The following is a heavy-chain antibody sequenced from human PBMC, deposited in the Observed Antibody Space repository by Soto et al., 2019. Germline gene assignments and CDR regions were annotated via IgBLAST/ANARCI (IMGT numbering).Heavy chain of an antibody. J-gene: IGHJ6*02. CDR3: ARSTYYDILTGSYYYYAMDV. CDR2: IYSEGTP. Sequence: GESLRHSFSASGFPVGRNYMSWVRPAPGKGLEWVSVIYSEGTPYYADSVKGRFTISRENSNNTLYLHMNNLRAEDTAVYYCARSTYYDILTGSYYYYAMDVWGQGTTVNVS. CDR1: GFPVGRNY. V-gene: IGHV3-53*01. D-gene: IGHD3-9*01.